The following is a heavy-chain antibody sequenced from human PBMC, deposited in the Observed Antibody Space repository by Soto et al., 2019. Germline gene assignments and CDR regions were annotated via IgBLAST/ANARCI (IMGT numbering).Heavy chain of an antibody. Sequence: SETLSLTCTVSGGSISSYYWSWIRQPPGKGLEWIGYIYYSGSTNYNPSLKSRVTISVDTSKNQFSLKLSSVTAADTAVYYCARLAVAGSYYYYYMDVWGKGTTVTVSS. J-gene: IGHJ6*03. V-gene: IGHV4-59*08. CDR3: ARLAVAGSYYYYYMDV. D-gene: IGHD6-19*01. CDR2: IYYSGST. CDR1: GGSISSYY.